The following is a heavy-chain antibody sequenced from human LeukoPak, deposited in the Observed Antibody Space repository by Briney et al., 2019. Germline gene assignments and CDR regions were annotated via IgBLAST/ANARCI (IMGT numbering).Heavy chain of an antibody. J-gene: IGHJ4*02. CDR2: IKQDGSEK. CDR3: ARVYCSSTSCYPPDY. V-gene: IGHV3-7*01. CDR1: GFTFSSYW. Sequence: QTGGSLRLSCAASGFTFSSYWMSWVRQAPGKGLEWVANIKQDGSEKYYVDSVKGRFTISRDNAKNSLYLQMNSLRAEDTAVYYCARVYCSSTSCYPPDYWGQGTLVTVSS. D-gene: IGHD2-2*01.